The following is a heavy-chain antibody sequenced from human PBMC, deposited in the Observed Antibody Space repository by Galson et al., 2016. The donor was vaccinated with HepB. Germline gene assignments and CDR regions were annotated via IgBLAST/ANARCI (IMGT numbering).Heavy chain of an antibody. Sequence: SVKVSCKASGYTFTSHAMNWVRQAPGQGLEWMGWINTNTGNPTYAPGFTGRFFFSLDTSVNTTYLQISSLKAEDTALYFCARGLGVAGPHDGDYWGQGTLVTVSS. CDR3: ARGLGVAGPHDGDY. V-gene: IGHV7-4-1*02. J-gene: IGHJ4*02. CDR1: GYTFTSHA. D-gene: IGHD6-19*01. CDR2: INTNTGNP.